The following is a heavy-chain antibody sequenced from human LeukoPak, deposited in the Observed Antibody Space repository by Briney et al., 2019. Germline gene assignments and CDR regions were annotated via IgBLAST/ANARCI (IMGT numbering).Heavy chain of an antibody. CDR3: ARHGSGRDYFDPLDN. J-gene: IGHJ4*02. V-gene: IGHV3-33*02. CDR2: IWADGSDK. Sequence: GGSLRLSCAASGFSFSDHAMHWVRQAPGKGLEWVAAIWADGSDKYYLDSVKGRFTVSRDNPTSTLILRLDRLRVDDTAIYYCARHGSGRDYFDPLDNWGRGTLATVSS. D-gene: IGHD1-26*01. CDR1: GFSFSDHA.